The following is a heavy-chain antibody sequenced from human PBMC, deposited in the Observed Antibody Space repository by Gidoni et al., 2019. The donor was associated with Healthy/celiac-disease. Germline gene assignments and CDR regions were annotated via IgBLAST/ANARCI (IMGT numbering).Heavy chain of an antibody. CDR1: GFTFSSYG. Sequence: QVQLVESGGGVVQPGRSLRLSCAASGFTFSSYGMPWGRQAPGKGLEWVAVIWYDGSKKYYADSVKGRFTISRDNSKNTLYLQMNSLRAEDTAVYYCATSSGWFDYWGQGTLVTVSS. V-gene: IGHV3-33*01. D-gene: IGHD6-19*01. CDR3: ATSSGWFDY. J-gene: IGHJ4*02. CDR2: IWYDGSKK.